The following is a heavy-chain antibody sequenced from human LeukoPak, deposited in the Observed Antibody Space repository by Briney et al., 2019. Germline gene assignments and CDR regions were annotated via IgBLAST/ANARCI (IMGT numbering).Heavy chain of an antibody. Sequence: GGSLRLSCAASGFTFSSYAMHWVRQAPGEGLEWVAVISYDGSNKYYADSVKGRFTISRDNAKNSLYLQMNSLRAEDTAVYYCARDRPRLYDSSGWGQGTLVTVSS. J-gene: IGHJ4*02. V-gene: IGHV3-30-3*01. CDR3: ARDRPRLYDSSG. D-gene: IGHD3-22*01. CDR1: GFTFSSYA. CDR2: ISYDGSNK.